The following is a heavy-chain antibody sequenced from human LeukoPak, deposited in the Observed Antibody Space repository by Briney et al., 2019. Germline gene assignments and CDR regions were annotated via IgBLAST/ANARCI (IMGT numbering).Heavy chain of an antibody. CDR2: PNSGGST. Sequence: GGSLGLSCAASGFTVSSNYMSWVRQAPGKGLEWVSAPNSGGSTYYADSVKGRFTISRDNSKNTLYLQMNSLRAEDTAVYYCARAGYDFWSGYPYYFDYWGQGTLVTVSS. J-gene: IGHJ4*02. D-gene: IGHD3-3*01. CDR1: GFTVSSNY. V-gene: IGHV3-53*01. CDR3: ARAGYDFWSGYPYYFDY.